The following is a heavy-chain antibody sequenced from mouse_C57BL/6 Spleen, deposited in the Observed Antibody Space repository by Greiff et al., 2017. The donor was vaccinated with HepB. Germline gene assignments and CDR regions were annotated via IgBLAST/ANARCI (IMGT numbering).Heavy chain of an antibody. V-gene: IGHV1-64*01. CDR1: GYTFTSYW. J-gene: IGHJ4*01. CDR3: ARIMGYAMDY. Sequence: QVQLQQPGAELVKPGASVKLSCKASGYTFTSYWMHWVKQRPGQGLEWIGMIHPNRGSTNYNEKFKSKATLTVDKSSSTAYMQLSSLTSEDSAVYYCARIMGYAMDYWGQGTSVTVSS. CDR2: IHPNRGST.